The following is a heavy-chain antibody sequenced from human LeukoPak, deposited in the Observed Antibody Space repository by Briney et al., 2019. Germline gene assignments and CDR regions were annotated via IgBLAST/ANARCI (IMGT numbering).Heavy chain of an antibody. J-gene: IGHJ4*02. Sequence: GESLKISSKGSGYSFTSYWIGWVRQMPGKGLEWMGIIYPGDSDTRYSPSFQGQVTISADKSISTAYLQWSSLKASDTAVYYCARRKVRYYYDCSGYYLDYYFDYWGQGTLVTVSS. V-gene: IGHV5-51*01. D-gene: IGHD3-22*01. CDR2: IYPGDSDT. CDR3: ARRKVRYYYDCSGYYLDYYFDY. CDR1: GYSFTSYW.